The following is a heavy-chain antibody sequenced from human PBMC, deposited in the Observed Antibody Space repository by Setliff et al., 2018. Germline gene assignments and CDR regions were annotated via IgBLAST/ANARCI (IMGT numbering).Heavy chain of an antibody. CDR3: ARLPPLHTPMALTFDY. CDR1: GGSLSSYNY. V-gene: IGHV4-61*09. J-gene: IGHJ4*02. D-gene: IGHD5-18*01. CDR2: IYTDGST. Sequence: SETLSLTCTVSGGSLSSYNYWSWIRQPAGKGLEWIGQIYTDGSTNYNPSLKSRVTISVDTSKNQFSLELRSVTAADTAVYYCARLPPLHTPMALTFDYWGQGILVTVSS.